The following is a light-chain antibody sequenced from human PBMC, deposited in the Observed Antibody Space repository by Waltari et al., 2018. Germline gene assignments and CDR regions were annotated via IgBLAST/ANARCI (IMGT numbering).Light chain of an antibody. CDR2: DKN. CDR3: HSRDASGVAGS. J-gene: IGLJ2*01. CDR1: SLRSYY. Sequence: SSELTQDPAVSVAMGQTVRITFPGDSLRSYYASWYQQRPGQAPILVMYDKNNRPSGVPDRFSGSSSHNTASLTITGAQAEDEASYYCHSRDASGVAGSFGGGTKLTVL. V-gene: IGLV3-19*01.